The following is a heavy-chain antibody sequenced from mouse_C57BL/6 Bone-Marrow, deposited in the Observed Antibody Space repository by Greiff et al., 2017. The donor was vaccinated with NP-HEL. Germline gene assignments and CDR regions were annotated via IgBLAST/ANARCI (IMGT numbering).Heavy chain of an antibody. CDR1: GYTFTDYN. CDR2: INPNNGGT. D-gene: IGHD1-1*01. V-gene: IGHV1-22*01. CDR3: ARYPFYGSSLDD. J-gene: IGHJ2*01. Sequence: VQLQQSGPELVKPGASVKMSCKASGYTFTDYNMHWVKQSHGKSLEWIGYINPNNGGTSYNQKFKGKATLTVNKSSSTAYMELRSLTSEDSAVYYCARYPFYGSSLDDWGQGTTLTVSS.